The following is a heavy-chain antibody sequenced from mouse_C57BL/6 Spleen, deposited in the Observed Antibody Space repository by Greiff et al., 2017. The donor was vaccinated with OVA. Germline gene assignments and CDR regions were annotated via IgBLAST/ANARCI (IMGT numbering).Heavy chain of an antibody. CDR1: GYTFTGYW. CDR3: SARSTDYHFAC. Sequence: QVQLQQSGAELMKPGASVKLSCKATGYTFTGYWIAWVKQRPGHGLEWIGDILPGSGSTNYNEKFKGKATFTADTSSNTAYMQLSSLTTEDSAIFYCSARSTDYHFACWGQGTTVTVSA. CDR2: ILPGSGST. J-gene: IGHJ3*01. D-gene: IGHD2-13*01. V-gene: IGHV1-9*01.